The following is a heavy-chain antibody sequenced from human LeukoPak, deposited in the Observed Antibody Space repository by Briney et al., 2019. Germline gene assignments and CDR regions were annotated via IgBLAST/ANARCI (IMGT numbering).Heavy chain of an antibody. V-gene: IGHV4-34*01. CDR1: GGSFSGYY. CDR3: ARVGGYSYGLDY. D-gene: IGHD5-18*01. J-gene: IGHJ4*02. Sequence: PSETLSLTCAVYGGSFSGYYWSWIRQPPGKGLEWIGEINHSGSTNYNPSLKSRVTISVDTSKNQFSLKLSSVTAADTAVYYCARVGGYSYGLDYWGQGTLVTVSS. CDR2: INHSGST.